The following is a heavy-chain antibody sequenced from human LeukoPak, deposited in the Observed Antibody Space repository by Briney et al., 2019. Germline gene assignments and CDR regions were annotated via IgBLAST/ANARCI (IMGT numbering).Heavy chain of an antibody. D-gene: IGHD6-6*01. J-gene: IGHJ4*02. CDR2: ISSSGSTI. CDR1: GFTFSSYE. V-gene: IGHV3-48*03. CDR3: ARVKQLVRFFDY. Sequence: PGGSLRLSCGASGFTFSSYEMNWVRQAPGKGLEWVSYISSSGSTIYYADSVKGRFTISRDNAKNSLYLQMNSLRAEDTAVYYCARVKQLVRFFDYWGQGTLVTVSS.